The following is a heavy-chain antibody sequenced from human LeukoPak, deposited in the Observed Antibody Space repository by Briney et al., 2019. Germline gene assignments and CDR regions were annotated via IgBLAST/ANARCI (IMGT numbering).Heavy chain of an antibody. D-gene: IGHD3-16*02. CDR3: ARGEGLSA. CDR1: GGSIGSGTFY. Sequence: SETLSLTCSVSGGSIGSGTFYWSWIRQPAGKGLEWIGRIYTTGSTNYNPSLKSRVTISVDTSKNQFSLKLSSVTAADTAVYYCARGEGLSAWGQGTLVTVSS. J-gene: IGHJ4*02. CDR2: IYTTGST. V-gene: IGHV4-61*02.